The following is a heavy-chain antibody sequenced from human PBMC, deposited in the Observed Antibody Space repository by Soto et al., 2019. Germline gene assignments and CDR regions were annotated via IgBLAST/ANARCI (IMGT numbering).Heavy chain of an antibody. CDR3: ARGVAARYYYYYYMDV. D-gene: IGHD6-6*01. CDR1: GGTFSSYT. V-gene: IGHV1-69*02. CDR2: IIPILGIA. Sequence: QVQLVQSGAEVKKPGSSVKVSCKASGGTFSSYTISWVRQAPGQGLEWMGRIIPILGIAKYAQKFQGRVTITADKSTSTAYMELSSPRSEDTAVYYCARGVAARYYYYYYMDVWGKGTTVTVSS. J-gene: IGHJ6*03.